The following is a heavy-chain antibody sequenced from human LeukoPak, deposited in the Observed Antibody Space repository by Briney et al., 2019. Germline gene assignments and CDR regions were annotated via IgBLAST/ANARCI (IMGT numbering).Heavy chain of an antibody. CDR3: ARDCRQGGFDP. J-gene: IGHJ5*02. CDR1: GGSISSHY. V-gene: IGHV4-59*11. CDR2: IYYSGST. Sequence: SETLSLTCTVSGGSISSHYWSWIRQPPGKGLEWIGYIYYSGSTNYNPSLKSRVTISVDTSKNQFSLKLSSVTAADTAVYYCARDCRQGGFDPWGQGTLDTVSS.